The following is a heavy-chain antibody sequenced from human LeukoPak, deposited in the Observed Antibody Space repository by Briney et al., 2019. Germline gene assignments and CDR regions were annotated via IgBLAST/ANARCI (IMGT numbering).Heavy chain of an antibody. J-gene: IGHJ3*02. CDR3: AKSNGFGLIDI. CDR2: IFYSGST. CDR1: GGSISSYY. Sequence: SETLSLTCTVSGGSISSYYWGWVRQPPGKALEWIGNIFYSGSTYYSPSLKSRVTISLDTSRNQFSLKLNSVTAADTAVYYCAKSNGFGLIDIWGQGTMVTVSS. D-gene: IGHD2-8*01. V-gene: IGHV4-59*12.